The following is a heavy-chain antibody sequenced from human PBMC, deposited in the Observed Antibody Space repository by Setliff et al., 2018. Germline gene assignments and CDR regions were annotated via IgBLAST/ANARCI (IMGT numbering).Heavy chain of an antibody. D-gene: IGHD5-12*01. V-gene: IGHV1-69*05. CDR2: TIPMFGSA. CDR1: GGTFRSYG. Sequence: SVKVSCKASGGTFRSYGISWVRQAPGQGLEWMGGTIPMFGSANYAQKFQGRVTIITDEYTGTAYMELSSLRTEDTAVYYCAREGVDIRSSTDYRYYMDVWGKGTTVTVSS. CDR3: AREGVDIRSSTDYRYYMDV. J-gene: IGHJ6*03.